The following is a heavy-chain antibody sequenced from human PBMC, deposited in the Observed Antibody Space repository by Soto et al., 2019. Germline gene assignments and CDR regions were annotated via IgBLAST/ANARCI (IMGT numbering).Heavy chain of an antibody. CDR1: GGTFSSYT. V-gene: IGHV1-69*02. J-gene: IGHJ3*02. D-gene: IGHD3-22*01. Sequence: VSFKASGGTFSSYTISWVRQAPGQGLEWMGRIIPILVIANYAQKFQGRVTITADKSTSTAYMELSSLRSEDTAVYYCARQYYYDSSGDYLVAFDIWGQGTMFTVS. CDR2: IIPILVIA. CDR3: ARQYYYDSSGDYLVAFDI.